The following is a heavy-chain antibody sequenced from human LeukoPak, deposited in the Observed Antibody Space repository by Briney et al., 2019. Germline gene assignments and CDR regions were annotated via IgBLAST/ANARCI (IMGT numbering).Heavy chain of an antibody. CDR2: IDPSDSDT. D-gene: IGHD5-18*01. V-gene: IGHV5-51*01. Sequence: PGESLKISCKASGYSFTSYWIGWVRQMPGKGLEWMGIIDPSDSDTRYTPSSQGQVTISADKSLTTAYLQWNSLKASDTAMYYCARQTAMGRSGDYWGQGTLVTVSS. CDR1: GYSFTSYW. J-gene: IGHJ4*02. CDR3: ARQTAMGRSGDY.